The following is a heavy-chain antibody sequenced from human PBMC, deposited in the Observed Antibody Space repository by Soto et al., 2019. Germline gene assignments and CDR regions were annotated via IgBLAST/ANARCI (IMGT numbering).Heavy chain of an antibody. CDR2: IYYSGST. Sequence: SETLYLTCTVSGGSISSSSYYCGWIRQPPGKGLEWIGSIYYSGSTYYNPSLKSRVTISVDTSKNQFSLKLSSVTAADTAVYYCARLGLQYFDWHPQLFDPWSQGTLVTVSS. CDR3: ARLGLQYFDWHPQLFDP. CDR1: GGSISSSSYY. D-gene: IGHD3-9*01. V-gene: IGHV4-39*01. J-gene: IGHJ5*02.